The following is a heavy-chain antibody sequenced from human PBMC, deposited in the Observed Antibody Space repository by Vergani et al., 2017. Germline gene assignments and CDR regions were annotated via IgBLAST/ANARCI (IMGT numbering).Heavy chain of an antibody. CDR3: ARVEVNSYGYSDWFDP. CDR2: MNPNSGNT. J-gene: IGHJ5*02. CDR1: GYTFTSYD. Sequence: QVQLVQSGAEVKKPGASVKVSCKASGYTFTSYDINWVRQATGQGLEWMGWMNPNSGNTGYAQKFQGRVTMTRNTSISTAYMELSSLRSEDTAVYYCARVEVNSYGYSDWFDPWGQGTLVTVSS. D-gene: IGHD5-18*01. V-gene: IGHV1-8*01.